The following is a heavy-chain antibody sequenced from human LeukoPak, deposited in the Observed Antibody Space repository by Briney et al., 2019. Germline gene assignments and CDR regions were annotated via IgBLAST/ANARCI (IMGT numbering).Heavy chain of an antibody. CDR1: GFTFSRYT. D-gene: IGHD2-15*01. CDR2: ISSSGTAM. V-gene: IGHV3-48*01. Sequence: PGGSLRLSCAASGFTFSRYTMFWVRQAPGMGLEWVSYISSSGTAMDYADSVKGRFTISRDNAKNSLYLQMNSLRAEDTAVYYCATVSDSPSLTPFDYWGQGTRVTVSS. CDR3: ATVSDSPSLTPFDY. J-gene: IGHJ4*02.